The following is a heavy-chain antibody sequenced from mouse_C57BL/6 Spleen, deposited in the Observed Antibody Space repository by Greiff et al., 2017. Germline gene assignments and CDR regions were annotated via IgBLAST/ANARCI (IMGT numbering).Heavy chain of an antibody. CDR2: IYPRSGNT. D-gene: IGHD4-1*01. CDR1: GYTFTSYG. CDR3: ARTGTNYYAMDY. Sequence: QVQLKQSGAELARPGASVKLSCKASGYTFTSYGISWVKQRTGQGLEWIGGIYPRSGNTYYNEKFKGKATLTADKSSSTAYMELRSLTSEDSAVYFCARTGTNYYAMDYWGQGTSVTVSS. V-gene: IGHV1-81*01. J-gene: IGHJ4*01.